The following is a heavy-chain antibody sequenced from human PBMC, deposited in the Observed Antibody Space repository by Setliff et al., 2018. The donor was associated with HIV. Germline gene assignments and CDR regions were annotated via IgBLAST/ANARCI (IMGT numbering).Heavy chain of an antibody. J-gene: IGHJ3*02. Sequence: PSETLSLTCTVSGGPISTNDYYWGFIRQSPGKGLEWIASVHYGGSIFYNPSLKSRVTLSVGTSKRQFFLNLSSATTADTAVYYCARSRRYYDSSGYYPGAFDIWGQGTVVTVSS. CDR1: GGPISTNDYY. V-gene: IGHV4-39*01. CDR3: ARSRRYYDSSGYYPGAFDI. D-gene: IGHD3-22*01. CDR2: VHYGGSI.